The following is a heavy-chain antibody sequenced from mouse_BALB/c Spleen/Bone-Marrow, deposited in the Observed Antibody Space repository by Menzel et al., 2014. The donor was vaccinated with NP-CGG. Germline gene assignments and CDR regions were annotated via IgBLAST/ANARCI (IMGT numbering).Heavy chain of an antibody. V-gene: IGHV2-9*02. CDR1: GFSLTSYG. CDR3: ARGPFITTVHYYAMDY. Sequence: VQLQQSGPGLVAPSQSLSITCTVSGFSLTSYGVHWVRPPPGKGLEWLGVIWAGGGTNYNSALMSRLSISKDNSKSQVFLKMNSLQTDDTAMYYCARGPFITTVHYYAMDYWGQGTSVTVSS. CDR2: IWAGGGT. J-gene: IGHJ4*01. D-gene: IGHD1-2*01.